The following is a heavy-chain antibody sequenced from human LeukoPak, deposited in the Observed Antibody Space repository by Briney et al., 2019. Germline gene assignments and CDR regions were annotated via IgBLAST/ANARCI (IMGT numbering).Heavy chain of an antibody. CDR1: GFTFSSYS. CDR2: ISSSSSYI. V-gene: IGHV3-21*01. D-gene: IGHD2-2*02. Sequence: GGSLRLSCAASGFTFSSYSMNWVRQAPGKGLEWVSSISSSSSYIYYADSVKGRFTISRDNAKNSLYLQMNSLRAEDTAVYYCARDPGFPSQLLLYPVSYFDYWGQGTLVTVSS. CDR3: ARDPGFPSQLLLYPVSYFDY. J-gene: IGHJ4*02.